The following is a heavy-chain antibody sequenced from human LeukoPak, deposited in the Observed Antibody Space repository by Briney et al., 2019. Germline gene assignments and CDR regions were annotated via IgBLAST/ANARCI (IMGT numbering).Heavy chain of an antibody. J-gene: IGHJ3*02. Sequence: SETLSLTCNVSGSSISDGYYWGWIRQPPGKGLEWIGNIFHSGTTYYNPSLKSRVTISVDTSKNQFSLKLSSVTAADTAVYYCARVIYDSSGYYFGLGWRGASKDAFDIWGQGTMVTVSS. CDR1: GSSISDGYY. CDR3: ARVIYDSSGYYFGLGWRGASKDAFDI. CDR2: IFHSGTT. D-gene: IGHD3-22*01. V-gene: IGHV4-38-2*02.